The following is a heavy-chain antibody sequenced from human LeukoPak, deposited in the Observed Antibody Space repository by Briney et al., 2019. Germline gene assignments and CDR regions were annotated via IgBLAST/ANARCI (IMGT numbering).Heavy chain of an antibody. J-gene: IGHJ3*02. Sequence: ASVKVSCKVSGYTLTELSMHWVRQAPGKGLEWMGGFDPEDGETIYAQKFQGRVTMTEDTSTDTAYMALSSLRSEDTAVYYCATRLYYYDSSGYAFDIWGQGTMDTVSS. CDR3: ATRLYYYDSSGYAFDI. CDR2: FDPEDGET. V-gene: IGHV1-24*01. CDR1: GYTLTELS. D-gene: IGHD3-22*01.